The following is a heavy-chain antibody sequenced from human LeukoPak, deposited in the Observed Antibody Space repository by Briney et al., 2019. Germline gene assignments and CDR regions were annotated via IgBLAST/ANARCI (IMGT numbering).Heavy chain of an antibody. J-gene: IGHJ5*02. CDR2: ISSTGDTT. V-gene: IGHV3-48*03. Sequence: GGSLRLSCAVSGFSFSIYEMHWVRQAPGKGLEWVSTISSTGDTTHHADSVKGRFTISRDNAQNSQYLQMNNLRADDTAVYYCATLSVASSDVDHWGQGTLVTVSS. CDR1: GFSFSIYE. D-gene: IGHD6-19*01. CDR3: ATLSVASSDVDH.